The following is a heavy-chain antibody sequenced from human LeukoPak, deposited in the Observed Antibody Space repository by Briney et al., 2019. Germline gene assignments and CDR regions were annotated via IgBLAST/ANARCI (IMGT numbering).Heavy chain of an antibody. Sequence: GGSLRLSCAASGFTFSRHSINWVRQAPGKGLEWVSSISSSSSYIYYADSVKGRFTISRDNAKNSLYLQMNSLRAEDTAVYYCAREKIQEGYYDSSGYSAYYYYMDVWGKGTTVTISS. J-gene: IGHJ6*03. CDR2: ISSSSSYI. CDR1: GFTFSRHS. D-gene: IGHD3-22*01. CDR3: AREKIQEGYYDSSGYSAYYYYMDV. V-gene: IGHV3-21*01.